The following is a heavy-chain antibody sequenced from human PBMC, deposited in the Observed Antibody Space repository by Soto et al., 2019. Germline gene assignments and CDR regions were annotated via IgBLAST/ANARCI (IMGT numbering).Heavy chain of an antibody. D-gene: IGHD6-19*01. CDR3: ASDRSSGWDQGYGMDV. J-gene: IGHJ6*02. CDR2: IYYSGST. Sequence: PSETLSLSCTVSGGSISTYYWSWIPQPPGKGLEWIGYIYYSGSTSYNPSLKSRVTISVDTSKNQFSLKLRSVTAADTAVYYCASDRSSGWDQGYGMDVWGQGTTVTVSS. V-gene: IGHV4-59*01. CDR1: GGSISTYY.